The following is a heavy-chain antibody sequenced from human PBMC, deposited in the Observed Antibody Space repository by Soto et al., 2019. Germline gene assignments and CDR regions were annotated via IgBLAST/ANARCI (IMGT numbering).Heavy chain of an antibody. CDR2: INAGNGNT. CDR3: AKDPSTERRNYFDY. V-gene: IGHV1-3*01. CDR1: GYTFTSYA. Sequence: QVQLVQSGAEVKKPGSSVTVSCKASGYTFTSYAMHWVRQAPGQRLEWMGWINAGNGNTKYSQKFQGRVTITRDTSASTAYMELSSLRSEDTAVYYFAKDPSTERRNYFDYWGQGTLVTVSS. J-gene: IGHJ4*02. D-gene: IGHD1-1*01.